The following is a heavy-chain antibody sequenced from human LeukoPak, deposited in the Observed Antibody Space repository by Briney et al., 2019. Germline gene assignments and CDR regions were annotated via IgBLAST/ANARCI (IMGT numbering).Heavy chain of an antibody. CDR3: VRDYEDSSSWYQGWFDP. D-gene: IGHD6-13*01. CDR2: ISSSGSDI. Sequence: GGSLRPSCAASGFTFSNYEMHWVRQAPGKGLEWVSYISSSGSDIYYADSVKGRFTISRDNAKNSLYLQMNSLRAEDTAVYYCVRDYEDSSSWYQGWFDPWGQGTLVTVSS. V-gene: IGHV3-48*03. J-gene: IGHJ5*02. CDR1: GFTFSNYE.